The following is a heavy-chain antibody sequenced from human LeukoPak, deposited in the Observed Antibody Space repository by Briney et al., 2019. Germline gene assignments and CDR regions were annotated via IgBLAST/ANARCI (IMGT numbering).Heavy chain of an antibody. V-gene: IGHV3-9*01. Sequence: GGSLRLSCAASGFIFDDYAMRWVRQAPGKGLEWVAGITWNSGSIGYADSVKGRFTISRDNAKNSLYLQMNSLRAEDTALYYCAKDFVGSGWPYYSYGMNVWGQGTTVTVSS. CDR1: GFIFDDYA. CDR3: AKDFVGSGWPYYSYGMNV. CDR2: ITWNSGSI. D-gene: IGHD6-19*01. J-gene: IGHJ6*02.